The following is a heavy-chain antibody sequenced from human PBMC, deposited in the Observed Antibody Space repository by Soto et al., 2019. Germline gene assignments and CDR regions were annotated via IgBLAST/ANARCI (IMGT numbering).Heavy chain of an antibody. V-gene: IGHV4-31*03. D-gene: IGHD6-13*01. CDR3: ARVEFIAAAGTIWFDP. CDR1: GGSISSGGYY. J-gene: IGHJ5*02. CDR2: IYYSGST. Sequence: QVQLQESGPGLVKPSQTLSLTCTVSGGSISSGGYYWSWIRQHPGKGLEWIGYIYYSGSTYYNPSLKSRVTIPVDTSKNQFSLKLSSVTAADTAVYYCARVEFIAAAGTIWFDPWGQGTLVTVSS.